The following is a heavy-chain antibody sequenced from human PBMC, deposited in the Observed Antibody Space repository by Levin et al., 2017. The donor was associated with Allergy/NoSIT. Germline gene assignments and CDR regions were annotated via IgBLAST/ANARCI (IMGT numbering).Heavy chain of an antibody. V-gene: IGHV4-30-4*01. CDR2: IYYSGST. D-gene: IGHD1-7*01. J-gene: IGHJ5*02. CDR3: ARDKGITGTEYPFDP. Sequence: SETLSLTCNVSGDSIRTGDYYWSWIRQSPGTGLEWIGYIYYSGSTYYNPSLRSRVTMSVDTSKNQFSLRLTSVTAADTAVYYCARDKGITGTEYPFDPWGQGTLVTVSS. CDR1: GDSIRTGDYY.